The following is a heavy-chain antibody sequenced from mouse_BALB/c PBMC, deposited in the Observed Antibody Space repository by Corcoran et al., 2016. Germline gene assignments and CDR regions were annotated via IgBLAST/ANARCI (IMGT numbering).Heavy chain of an antibody. V-gene: IGHV14-1*02. D-gene: IGHD1-1*01. J-gene: IGHJ4*01. CDR2: IDPENGNT. Sequence: EVQLQQSGAELVRPGALVKLSCKASGFNIKDYYMHWVKQRPEQGLEWIGWIDPENGNTIYDPKFQGKASITADTSSNTAYLQLSSLTSEDTAVYYCAWYYGSSYAMDYWGQGTSVTVSS. CDR3: AWYYGSSYAMDY. CDR1: GFNIKDYY.